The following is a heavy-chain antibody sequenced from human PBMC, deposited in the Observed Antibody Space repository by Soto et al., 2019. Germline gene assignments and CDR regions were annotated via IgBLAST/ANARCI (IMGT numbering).Heavy chain of an antibody. CDR3: ARGPRSYTQYYYYYGMDV. J-gene: IGHJ6*02. D-gene: IGHD3-10*01. CDR1: GYTFTSYG. CDR2: ISAYNGNT. Sequence: QVQLVQSGAEVKKPGASVKVSCKASGYTFTSYGISWVRQAPGQGLEWMGWISAYNGNTNYAQKLQGRVTMTTDTSTSTAYMELRSLRSDDTAGYYCARGPRSYTQYYYYYGMDVWGQGTTVTVSS. V-gene: IGHV1-18*01.